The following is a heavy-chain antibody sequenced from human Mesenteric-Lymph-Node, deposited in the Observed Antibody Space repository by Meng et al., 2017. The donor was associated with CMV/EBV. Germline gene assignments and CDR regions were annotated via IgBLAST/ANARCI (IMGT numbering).Heavy chain of an antibody. CDR1: GGSSSGYY. CDR2: INHSGST. CDR3: ARHGSSLSHYDY. V-gene: IGHV4-34*01. D-gene: IGHD3-22*01. J-gene: IGHJ4*02. Sequence: SETLSLTCAVYGGSSSGYYWSWIRQPPGKGREWIGEINHSGSTNYNPSLKSRVTISVDTSKNQFSLKLSSVTAADTAVYYCARHGSSLSHYDYWGQGTPVTVAS.